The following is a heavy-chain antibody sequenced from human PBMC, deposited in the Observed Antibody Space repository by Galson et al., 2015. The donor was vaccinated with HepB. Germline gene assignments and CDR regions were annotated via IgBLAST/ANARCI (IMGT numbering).Heavy chain of an antibody. J-gene: IGHJ4*02. CDR2: ISSGSDYI. CDR3: ATQIPGQWLTPGY. V-gene: IGHV3-21*01. Sequence: SLRLSCAASGFSFSTYSMNWVRQAPGKGLEWVSCISSGSDYIYYANSVKGRFTISRDNAKNSLYLQMNNLRAEDTALYYCATQIPGQWLTPGYWGQGTLVTVSS. CDR1: GFSFSTYS. D-gene: IGHD6-19*01.